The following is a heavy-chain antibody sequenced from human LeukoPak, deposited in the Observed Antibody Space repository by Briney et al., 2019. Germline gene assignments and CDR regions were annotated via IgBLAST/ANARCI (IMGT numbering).Heavy chain of an antibody. CDR2: ISSSGSTI. Sequence: GGSLRLSCAASGITFSSYEMNWVRQAPGKGLEWVSYISSSGSTIYYADSVKGRFTISRDNAKNSLYLQMNSLRAEDTAVYYCARGYYYDSSGYYGDYYGMDVWGQGTTVTVSS. V-gene: IGHV3-48*03. CDR1: GITFSSYE. CDR3: ARGYYYDSSGYYGDYYGMDV. D-gene: IGHD3-22*01. J-gene: IGHJ6*02.